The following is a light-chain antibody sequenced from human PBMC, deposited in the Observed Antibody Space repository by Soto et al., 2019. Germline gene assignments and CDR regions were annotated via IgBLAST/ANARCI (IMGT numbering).Light chain of an antibody. J-gene: IGKJ5*01. V-gene: IGKV3-20*01. CDR3: QQYGKYPQIT. CDR1: QSVSSSY. Sequence: EIVLTQSPGTLSLSPGERATLSCRASQSVSSSYLAWYQQKPGQAPRLLIYGASTRATGIPDRFSGSGSGTDFSLTISRLEPEDFAVYYCQQYGKYPQITFGQGTRLEIK. CDR2: GAS.